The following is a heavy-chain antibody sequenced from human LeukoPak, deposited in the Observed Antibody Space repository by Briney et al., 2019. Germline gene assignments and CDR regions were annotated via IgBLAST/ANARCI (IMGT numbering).Heavy chain of an antibody. J-gene: IGHJ4*02. CDR3: ARPRFSSGWYGGPFDY. D-gene: IGHD6-19*01. Sequence: SETLSLTCAVYGGSFSGYYWSWIRQPPGKGLEWIGEINHSGSTNYNPSLKSRVTISVDTSKNQFSLKLSSVTAADTAVYYCARPRFSSGWYGGPFDYWGQGTLVTVSS. CDR2: INHSGST. V-gene: IGHV4-34*01. CDR1: GGSFSGYY.